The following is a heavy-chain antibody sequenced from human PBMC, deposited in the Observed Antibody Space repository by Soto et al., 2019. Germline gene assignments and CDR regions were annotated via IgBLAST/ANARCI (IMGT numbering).Heavy chain of an antibody. CDR1: GFSFSSYA. V-gene: IGHV3-23*01. J-gene: IGHJ4*01. CDR3: AKDRRITMVRGVLRAFDY. CDR2: ISGSGETP. D-gene: IGHD3-10*01. Sequence: XGSLRLSCSASGFSFSSYAMSWVRQAPGKGLEWVSGISGSGETPYYADSVEGRFTISRDNYKNMLYLQMNSLRAEDTAVYYCAKDRRITMVRGVLRAFDYWGQGTLVTVSS.